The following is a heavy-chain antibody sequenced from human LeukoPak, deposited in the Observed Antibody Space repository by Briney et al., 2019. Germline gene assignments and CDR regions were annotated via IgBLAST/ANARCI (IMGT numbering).Heavy chain of an antibody. J-gene: IGHJ6*02. V-gene: IGHV3-30-3*01. CDR3: ARDQNDSSGYYSLYYYYYGMDV. CDR2: ISYAGSNT. CDR1: GFTFSSYA. Sequence: GGSLRLSCAASGFTFSSYAMHWVRQAPGKGLEWVAVISYAGSNTYYADSVKGRFTISRDNSKNTLYLQMNSLRAEDTAVYYCARDQNDSSGYYSLYYYYYGMDVWGQGTTVTVSS. D-gene: IGHD3-22*01.